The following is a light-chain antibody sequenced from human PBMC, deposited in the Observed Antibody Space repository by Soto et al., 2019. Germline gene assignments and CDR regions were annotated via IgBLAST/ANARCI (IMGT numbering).Light chain of an antibody. J-gene: IGLJ1*01. CDR1: SSDVGGYNY. V-gene: IGLV2-8*01. Sequence: QSVLTQPPSASGSPGQSVAISCTGTSSDVGGYNYVSWYQQHPGKAPKLMIYEVNKRPSGVPDRFSGSKSGNTASLTVSGLHAEEAAYYYCSSYAGSSNVFGTGTKLTVL. CDR2: EVN. CDR3: SSYAGSSNV.